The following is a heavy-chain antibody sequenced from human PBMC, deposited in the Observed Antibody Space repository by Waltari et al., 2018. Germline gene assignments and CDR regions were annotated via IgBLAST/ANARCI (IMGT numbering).Heavy chain of an antibody. Sequence: LLASGGAWVKLGGSLNLPGAAPDFPFAPYPWDWSRGAPGKGLEWVSAISGSGGSTYYADSVKGRFTISRDNSKNTLYLQMNSLRAEDTAVYYCAKGVTVTPYWYFDLWGRGTLVTVSS. J-gene: IGHJ2*01. CDR1: DFPFAPYP. CDR3: AKGVTVTPYWYFDL. D-gene: IGHD4-17*01. V-gene: IGHV3-23*01. CDR2: ISGSGGST.